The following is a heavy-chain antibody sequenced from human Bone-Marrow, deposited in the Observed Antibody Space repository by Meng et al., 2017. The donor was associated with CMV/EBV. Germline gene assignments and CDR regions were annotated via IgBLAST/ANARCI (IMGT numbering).Heavy chain of an antibody. D-gene: IGHD6-19*01. CDR1: GDTFTGYY. Sequence: ASVKVSCKASGDTFTGYYMHWVRQAPGQGLEWMGWINPNSGGTNYAQKFQGRVTMTRDTSISTAYMELSRLRSDDTAVYYCARGRRRPGAGHRDWFDPWGQGTLVTVSS. CDR3: ARGRRRPGAGHRDWFDP. J-gene: IGHJ5*02. CDR2: INPNSGGT. V-gene: IGHV1-2*02.